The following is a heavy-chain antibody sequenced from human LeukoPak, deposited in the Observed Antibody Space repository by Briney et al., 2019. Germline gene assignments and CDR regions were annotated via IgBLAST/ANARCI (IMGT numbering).Heavy chain of an antibody. D-gene: IGHD2-8*01. CDR2: AHSDGTT. Sequence: SETLSLTCTVSGGSFSSYHWSWIRQFVGKGLEWIGRAHSDGTTNYNPSLKSRVTMSIDTSKNQFSLKLNSVTAADTAVYYCARGGLYTNGYSYFDYWGQGTLVTVSS. J-gene: IGHJ4*02. CDR1: GGSFSSYH. CDR3: ARGGLYTNGYSYFDY. V-gene: IGHV4-4*07.